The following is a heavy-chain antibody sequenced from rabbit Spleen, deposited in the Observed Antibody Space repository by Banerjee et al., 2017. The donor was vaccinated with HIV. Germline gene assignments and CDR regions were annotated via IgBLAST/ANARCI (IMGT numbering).Heavy chain of an antibody. CDR1: GFSFSSSYW. Sequence: QEQLEESGGDLVKPEGSLTLTCTASGFSFSSSYWICWVRQAPGKGLELIACIYAGSSGNTYYGSWAKGRFTISKTSSTTVTLQMTSLTAADTATYFCARGSAAMTMVIIGFYLNLWGPGTLVTVS. CDR2: IYAGSSGNT. D-gene: IGHD2-1*01. CDR3: ARGSAAMTMVIIGFYLNL. V-gene: IGHV1S45*01. J-gene: IGHJ4*01.